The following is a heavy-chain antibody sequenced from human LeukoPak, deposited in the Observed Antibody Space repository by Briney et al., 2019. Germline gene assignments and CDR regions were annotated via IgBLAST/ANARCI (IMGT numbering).Heavy chain of an antibody. J-gene: IGHJ4*02. CDR1: GFTFSSHS. CDR3: ASDEGNYFDY. CDR2: ISGSSYYI. Sequence: GGSLRLSCSASGFTFSSHSMNWVRQAPGKGLEWVSSISGSSYYIYYADSMKGRITISRDNAKNSLYLQMNSLRAEDTAIYYCASDEGNYFDYWGQGTLVTVSS. V-gene: IGHV3-21*01.